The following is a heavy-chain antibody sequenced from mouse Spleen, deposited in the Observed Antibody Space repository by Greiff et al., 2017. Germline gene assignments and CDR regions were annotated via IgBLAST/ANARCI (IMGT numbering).Heavy chain of an antibody. V-gene: IGHV1-26*01. CDR1: GYTFTDYY. CDR2: INPNNGGT. Sequence: EVQLQQSGPELVKPGASVKISCKASGYTFTDYYMNWVKQSHGKSLEWIGYINPNNGGTSYNQKFKGKATLTVNKSSSTAYMELRSLTSEDSAVYYCARGNYDDGSFDYWGQGTTLTVSS. CDR3: ARGNYDDGSFDY. D-gene: IGHD2-4*01. J-gene: IGHJ2*01.